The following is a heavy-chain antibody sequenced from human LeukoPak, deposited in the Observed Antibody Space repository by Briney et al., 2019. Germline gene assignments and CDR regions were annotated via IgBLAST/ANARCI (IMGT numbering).Heavy chain of an antibody. CDR2: IYYSGST. CDR1: GGSISSYY. Sequence: SETLSLTCTVSGGSISSYYWSWIRQPPGKGLEWIGYIYYSGSTNYNPSLKSRVTISVDTSKNQFSLKLSSVTAADTAVYYCARVSPRYSSGWYQSGFDPWGQGTLVTVSS. J-gene: IGHJ5*02. V-gene: IGHV4-59*08. CDR3: ARVSPRYSSGWYQSGFDP. D-gene: IGHD6-19*01.